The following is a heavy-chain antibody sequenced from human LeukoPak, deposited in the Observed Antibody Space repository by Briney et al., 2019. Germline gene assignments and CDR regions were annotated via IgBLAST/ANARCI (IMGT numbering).Heavy chain of an antibody. CDR1: GGSLSAYY. J-gene: IGHJ1*01. CDR2: INHGGST. Sequence: SEALSLTCAVYGGSLSAYYWTWIRQPPGKGLEWIGEINHGGSTNYNPSLKSRVTISVDTSKNQFSLKLSSVTAADTAVYYCARYLDYGGNSRVFQHWGQGTLVTVSS. V-gene: IGHV4-34*01. D-gene: IGHD4-23*01. CDR3: ARYLDYGGNSRVFQH.